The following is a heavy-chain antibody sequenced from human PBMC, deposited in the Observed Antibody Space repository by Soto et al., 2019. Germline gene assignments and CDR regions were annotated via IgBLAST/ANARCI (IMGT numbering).Heavy chain of an antibody. CDR3: ASRQVATPSYGMDV. CDR2: IIPILGIA. CDR1: GGTFSSYT. J-gene: IGHJ6*02. Sequence: QVQLVQSGAEVKKPGSSVKVSCKASGGTFSSYTISWVRQAPGQGLEWMGRIIPILGIANYAQKFQGRVTITADKSTSTAYMELSSLRSEDTAVYYCASRQVATPSYGMDVWGQGTTVTVSS. D-gene: IGHD5-12*01. V-gene: IGHV1-69*02.